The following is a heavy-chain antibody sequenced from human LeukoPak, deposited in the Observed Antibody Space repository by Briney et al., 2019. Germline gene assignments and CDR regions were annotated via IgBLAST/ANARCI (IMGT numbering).Heavy chain of an antibody. Sequence: SETLSLTCAVYGGSFSGYYWSWIRQPPGKGLEWIGEINHSGSTNYNPSLKSRVTISADTSKNQFSLKLSSVTAADTAVYYCARAVRGYSYGYDYWGQGTLVTVSS. J-gene: IGHJ4*02. V-gene: IGHV4-34*01. D-gene: IGHD5-18*01. CDR1: GGSFSGYY. CDR2: INHSGST. CDR3: ARAVRGYSYGYDY.